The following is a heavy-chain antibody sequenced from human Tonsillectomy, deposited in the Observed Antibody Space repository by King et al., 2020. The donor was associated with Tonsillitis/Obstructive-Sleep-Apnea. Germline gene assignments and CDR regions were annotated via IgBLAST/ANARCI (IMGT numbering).Heavy chain of an antibody. D-gene: IGHD4-17*01. CDR3: AKVGPPPKYGPPSYNWFDP. CDR2: ISGSGGST. V-gene: IGHV3-23*04. J-gene: IGHJ5*02. Sequence: VQLVESGGGLVQPGGSLRLSCAASGFTFSSYAMSWVRQAPGKGLEWVSAISGSGGSTYYADSVKGRFTISRDNSKNTLYLQMNSLRAEDTAVYYCAKVGPPPKYGPPSYNWFDPWGQGTLVTVSS. CDR1: GFTFSSYA.